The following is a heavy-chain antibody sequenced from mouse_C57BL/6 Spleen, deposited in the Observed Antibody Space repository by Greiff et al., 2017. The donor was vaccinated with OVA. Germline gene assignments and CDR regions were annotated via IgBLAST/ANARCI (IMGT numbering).Heavy chain of an antibody. V-gene: IGHV1-72*01. CDR2: IDPNSGGT. D-gene: IGHD1-1*01. CDR1: GYTFTSYW. CDR3: VRYYYGSRAYYFDY. Sequence: QVQLKESGAELVKPGASVKLSCKASGYTFTSYWMHWVKQRPGRGLEWIGRIDPNSGGTKYNEKFKSKATLTVDKPSSTAYMQLSSLTSEDSEVYYCVRYYYGSRAYYFDYWGQGTTLTVSS. J-gene: IGHJ2*01.